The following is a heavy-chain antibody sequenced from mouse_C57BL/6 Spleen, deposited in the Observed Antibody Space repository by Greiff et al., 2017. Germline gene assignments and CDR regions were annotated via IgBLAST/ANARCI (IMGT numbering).Heavy chain of an antibody. CDR1: GYTFTSYW. CDR2: IDPSDSET. V-gene: IGHV1-52*01. D-gene: IGHD6-1*01. CDR3: ARVGQGRYFDY. J-gene: IGHJ2*01. Sequence: QVQLQQSGAELVRPGSSVKLSCKASGYTFTSYWMHWVKQRPIQGLEWIGNIDPSDSETHYNQKFKDKATLTVDKSSSTAYMQLSSLTSEDSAVCYCARVGQGRYFDYWGQGTTLTVSS.